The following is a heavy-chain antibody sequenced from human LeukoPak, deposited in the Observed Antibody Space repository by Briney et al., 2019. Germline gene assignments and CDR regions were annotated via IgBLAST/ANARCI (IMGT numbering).Heavy chain of an antibody. Sequence: QPGRSLRLSCAASGFTFSSYGMHWVRQAPGKGLEWVAVIWYDGSNKYYADSVKGRFTISRVNSKNPLYLQMNSLRAEDTAVYYCARERLYWNGHFDYWGQGTLVTVSP. V-gene: IGHV3-33*01. CDR2: IWYDGSNK. D-gene: IGHD1-1*01. J-gene: IGHJ4*02. CDR1: GFTFSSYG. CDR3: ARERLYWNGHFDY.